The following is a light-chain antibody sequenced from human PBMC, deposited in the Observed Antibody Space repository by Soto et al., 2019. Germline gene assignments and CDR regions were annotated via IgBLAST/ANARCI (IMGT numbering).Light chain of an antibody. V-gene: IGLV2-14*01. CDR2: EVS. CDR1: SSDIGGYKY. Sequence: QSALTQPVSVSGSPGQSITIPCTGTSSDIGGYKYVSWYQQYPGKAPKLMIYEVSNRPSGVSDRFSGSKSGNTASLTISGLLPEDEADYFCSSYTSNTNYVFGTGTKLTVL. CDR3: SSYTSNTNYV. J-gene: IGLJ1*01.